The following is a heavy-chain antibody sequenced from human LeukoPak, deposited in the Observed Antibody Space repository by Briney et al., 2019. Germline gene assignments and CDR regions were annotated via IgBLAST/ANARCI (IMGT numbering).Heavy chain of an antibody. CDR1: GGTFSNYA. Sequence: ASVKVSFTASGGTFSNYAISRGRQAPGQGHERMGGIIPIFGTANCAQKFQGRVTITADESTSTAYMELSSLRSEDTAVYYCARDGGYDSQYSSSWYPFDYWGQGTLVTVSS. J-gene: IGHJ4*02. D-gene: IGHD6-13*01. CDR3: ARDGGYDSQYSSSWYPFDY. CDR2: IIPIFGTA. V-gene: IGHV1-69*13.